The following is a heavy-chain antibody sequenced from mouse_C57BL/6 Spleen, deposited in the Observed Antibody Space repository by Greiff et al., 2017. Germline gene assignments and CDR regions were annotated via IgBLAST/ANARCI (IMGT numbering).Heavy chain of an antibody. CDR2: INPSNGGT. Sequence: QVQLQQPGTELVKPGASVKLSCKASGYTFTSYWMHWVKQRPGQGLEWIGNINPSNGGTNYNEKFKSKATLTVDKSSSTAYMQLDSLTSEDSAVDYCARCTAIEADWYFDVWGTGTTVTVSS. D-gene: IGHD1-2*01. J-gene: IGHJ1*03. CDR3: ARCTAIEADWYFDV. CDR1: GYTFTSYW. V-gene: IGHV1-53*01.